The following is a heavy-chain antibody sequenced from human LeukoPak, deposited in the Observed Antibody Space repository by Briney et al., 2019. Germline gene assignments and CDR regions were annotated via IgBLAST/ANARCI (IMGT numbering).Heavy chain of an antibody. Sequence: KPSETLSLTCTVSGGSISSSSYYWGWIRQPPGKGLEWIGSMYYSGSTYYNPSLKSRVTISVDTSKNQFSLKLSSVTAADTAVYYCAREDDSDWFDPWGQGTLVTVSS. D-gene: IGHD1-1*01. CDR2: MYYSGST. V-gene: IGHV4-39*07. CDR3: AREDDSDWFDP. J-gene: IGHJ5*02. CDR1: GGSISSSSYY.